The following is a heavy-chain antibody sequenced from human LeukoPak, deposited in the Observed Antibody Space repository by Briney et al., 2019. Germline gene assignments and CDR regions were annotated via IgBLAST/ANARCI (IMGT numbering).Heavy chain of an antibody. Sequence: SETLSLTCTLPRGSLTIYYRCWIRPPLQGGLEWIGYTYYIVTNNYNPSLKRRATLPVPTSKNQFSLNWSSATAASTAVFYFARANEVSGYYLPDAIDIWGQGTMVTVSS. D-gene: IGHD3-22*01. CDR2: TYYIVTN. V-gene: IGHV4-59*01. J-gene: IGHJ3*02. CDR3: ARANEVSGYYLPDAIDI. CDR1: RGSLTIYY.